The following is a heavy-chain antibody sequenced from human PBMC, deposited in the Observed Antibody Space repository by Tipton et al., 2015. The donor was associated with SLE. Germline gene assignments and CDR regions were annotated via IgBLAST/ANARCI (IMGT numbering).Heavy chain of an antibody. Sequence: GSLRLSCAASGFTFRNHCMHWVRQAPGKGLEWVANIKQDGSEKYYVDSVKGRFTISRDNAKNSLYLQMNSLRAEDTAVYYCARERSGTIFGVVTNWFDPWGQGTLVTVSS. J-gene: IGHJ5*02. CDR2: IKQDGSEK. CDR3: ARERSGTIFGVVTNWFDP. CDR1: GFTFRNHC. V-gene: IGHV3-7*01. D-gene: IGHD3-3*01.